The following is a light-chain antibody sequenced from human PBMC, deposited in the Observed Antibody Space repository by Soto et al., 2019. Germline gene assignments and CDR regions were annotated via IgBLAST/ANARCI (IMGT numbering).Light chain of an antibody. CDR3: LQYHNLWA. J-gene: IGKJ1*01. Sequence: DIQMTLSPSTLSGSLGDRVTITCRASQTISSWLAWYQQKPGKAPKLLIYKASTLKSGVPSRFSGSGSGTEFTLTISSLQSEDFAVYSCLQYHNLWAFGQGTKVDIK. CDR2: KAS. V-gene: IGKV1-5*03. CDR1: QTISSW.